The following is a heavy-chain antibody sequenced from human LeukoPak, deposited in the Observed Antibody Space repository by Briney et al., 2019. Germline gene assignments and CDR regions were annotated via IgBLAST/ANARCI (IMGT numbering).Heavy chain of an antibody. V-gene: IGHV4-61*02. CDR2: IYTSGST. D-gene: IGHD3-22*01. CDR3: ARVITMIPGWFDP. CDR1: GGSISSGSYY. Sequence: NPSQTLSLTCTVSGGSISSGSYYWSWIRQPAWKGLEWIGRIYTSGSTNYNPSLKSRVTISVDTSKNQFSLKLSSVTAADTAVYYCARVITMIPGWFDPWGQGTLVTVSS. J-gene: IGHJ5*02.